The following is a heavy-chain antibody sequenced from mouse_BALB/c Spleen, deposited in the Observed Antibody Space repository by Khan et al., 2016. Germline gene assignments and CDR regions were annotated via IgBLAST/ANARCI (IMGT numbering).Heavy chain of an antibody. D-gene: IGHD1-1*01. J-gene: IGHJ2*01. V-gene: IGHV3-2*02. Sequence: EVQLQESGPGLVKPSQSLSLTCTVTGYSITSDYAWNWIRQFPGNKLEWMGYISYSGSTSYNPSLKSRISITRDTSKNQFFLQLNSVTTEDTAAYYCARSHYYGSIYLDYWGQGTTLTVSS. CDR1: GYSITSDYA. CDR3: ARSHYYGSIYLDY. CDR2: ISYSGST.